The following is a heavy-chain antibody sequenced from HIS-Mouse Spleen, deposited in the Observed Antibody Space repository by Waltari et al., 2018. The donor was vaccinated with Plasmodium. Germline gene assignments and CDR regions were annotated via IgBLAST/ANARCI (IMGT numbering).Heavy chain of an antibody. V-gene: IGHV3-7*01. CDR1: GFTFSSCW. CDR3: ASSWYWYFDL. Sequence: EVQLVESGGGLVQPGGSLRLSCAASGFTFSSCWMSWVRQAPGKGLECVANIKQDGSEKYYVDSVKGRFTISRDNAKNSLYLQMNSLRAEDTAVYYCASSWYWYFDLWGRGTLVTVSS. J-gene: IGHJ2*01. D-gene: IGHD6-13*01. CDR2: IKQDGSEK.